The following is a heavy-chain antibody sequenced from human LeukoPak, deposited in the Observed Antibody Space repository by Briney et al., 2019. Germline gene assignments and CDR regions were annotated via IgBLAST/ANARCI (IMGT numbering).Heavy chain of an antibody. CDR3: ASATEMAKVFSFDY. CDR2: IYDGGST. CDR1: GGSISNYY. Sequence: SETLSLTCTVSGGSISNYYWSWIRQPPGKGLEWIGYIYDGGSTNYNPSLKSRATISVDTFKNQFSLKVSSVTAADTGVYYCASATEMAKVFSFDYWGQGTLVTVSS. D-gene: IGHD2-8*01. J-gene: IGHJ4*02. V-gene: IGHV4-59*08.